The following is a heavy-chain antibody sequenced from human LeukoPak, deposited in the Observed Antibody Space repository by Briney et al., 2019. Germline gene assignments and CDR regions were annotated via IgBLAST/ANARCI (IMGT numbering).Heavy chain of an antibody. CDR2: IYTSGST. V-gene: IGHV4-61*02. D-gene: IGHD1-26*01. CDR3: AREGRIVGATVDY. CDR1: GGSISSGSYY. J-gene: IGHJ4*02. Sequence: SETLSLTCTVSGGSISSGSYYWSWIRQPAGKGLEWIGRIYTSGSTNYNPSLKSRVTISVDTSKNQFSLKLSSVTAAGTAVYYCAREGRIVGATVDYWGQGTLVTVSS.